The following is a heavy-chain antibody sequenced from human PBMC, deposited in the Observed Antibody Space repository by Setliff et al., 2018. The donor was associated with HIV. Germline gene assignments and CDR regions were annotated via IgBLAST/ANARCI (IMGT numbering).Heavy chain of an antibody. Sequence: ASVKVSCKASGYTFTAFSITWVRQAPGQGLEWMGGINTNTGKPTYAQAFTGRFVLSLDTSVSTAYLQISRLKAEDTAVYYCARASRYCSRTSCHGDWFDPWGQGTLVTVSS. CDR1: GYTFTAFS. CDR2: INTNTGKP. V-gene: IGHV7-4-1*02. CDR3: ARASRYCSRTSCHGDWFDP. D-gene: IGHD2-2*01. J-gene: IGHJ5*02.